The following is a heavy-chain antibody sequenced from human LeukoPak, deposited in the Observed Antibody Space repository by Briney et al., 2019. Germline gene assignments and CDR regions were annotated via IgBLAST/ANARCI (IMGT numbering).Heavy chain of an antibody. CDR1: GYTLIELS. D-gene: IGHD1-26*01. Sequence: ASVKVSCKVSGYTLIELSMHWVRQAPGKGLEWMGGFDPEQGETIYAQGFRGRVTMTEDTSTDTAYMNLSSLRSEDTAVYYCATLVGARFNYWGQGTLVTVSS. CDR2: FDPEQGET. J-gene: IGHJ4*02. V-gene: IGHV1-24*01. CDR3: ATLVGARFNY.